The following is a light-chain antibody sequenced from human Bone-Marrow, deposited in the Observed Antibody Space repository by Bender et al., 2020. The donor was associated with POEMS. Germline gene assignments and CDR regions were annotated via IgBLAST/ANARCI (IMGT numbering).Light chain of an antibody. V-gene: IGLV1-47*02. Sequence: QPALTQPASVSGSPGQSITISCTGDSRVVGDFNHVSWYQHLPGTAPRLVVYSNYQRPSGVPARFSGSKSGTSASLAISDIQSEDEGDYYCSSWDDSLSGWVFGGGTKLTGL. J-gene: IGLJ3*02. CDR3: SSWDDSLSGWV. CDR2: SNY. CDR1: SRVVGDFNH.